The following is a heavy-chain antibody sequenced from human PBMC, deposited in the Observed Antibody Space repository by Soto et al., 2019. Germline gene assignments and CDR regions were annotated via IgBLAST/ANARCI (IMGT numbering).Heavy chain of an antibody. CDR1: GASITTYY. V-gene: IGHV4-59*01. CDR3: ARRLFGSGWTLDS. CDR2: VYHTGST. D-gene: IGHD6-19*01. Sequence: SETLSLTCDVSGASITTYYWSLIRQAPGKGLEWIGNVYHTGSTDYNSSLKSRVTISVDTSKNQFSLNMNSVTAADTAVYYCARRLFGSGWTLDSLGEGALVTVSS. J-gene: IGHJ4*02.